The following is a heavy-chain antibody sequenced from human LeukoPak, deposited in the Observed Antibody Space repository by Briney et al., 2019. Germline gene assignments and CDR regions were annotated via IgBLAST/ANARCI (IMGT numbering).Heavy chain of an antibody. D-gene: IGHD3-9*01. CDR2: VYASGST. Sequence: SETLSLTCTVSGGSSSTYFWSWIRQPAGKGLEWIGRVYASGSTSYSPSLRSRVSVSVDRSKNQFSLSLYSVTAADTAVYYCARNARNDILTGAYYFDYWGQGTLVTVSS. CDR3: ARNARNDILTGAYYFDY. J-gene: IGHJ4*02. CDR1: GGSSSTYF. V-gene: IGHV4-4*07.